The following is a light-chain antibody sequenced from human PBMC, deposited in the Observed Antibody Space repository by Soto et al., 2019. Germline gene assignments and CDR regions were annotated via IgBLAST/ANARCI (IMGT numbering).Light chain of an antibody. J-gene: IGLJ2*01. CDR1: SSNIGSNA. CDR3: AAWDDSLNGPV. Sequence: QSVLAQPPSASGTPGQTVTISCSGGSSNIGSNAVNWYQQLPRTAPKLLIHTNNQRPSGVPDRFSGSKSGTSASLAISGLQSEDEADYYCAAWDDSLNGPVFGGGTKLTVL. CDR2: TNN. V-gene: IGLV1-44*01.